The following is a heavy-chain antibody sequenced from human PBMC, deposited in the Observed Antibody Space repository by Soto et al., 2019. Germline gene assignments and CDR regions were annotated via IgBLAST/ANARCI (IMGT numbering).Heavy chain of an antibody. CDR2: ITPMFGTP. D-gene: IGHD3-22*01. Sequence: QVQLVQSGAEVKKPGSSVKVSCKASGGTFSRYTITWVRQAPGQGLEWMGGITPMFGTPNYAQKFQGRVTITADESTSTVYMELSSLRSEDTAMYYCARDDTLYDSSAYYYLYWGQGTLVTVSS. CDR3: ARDDTLYDSSAYYYLY. CDR1: GGTFSRYT. J-gene: IGHJ4*02. V-gene: IGHV1-69*01.